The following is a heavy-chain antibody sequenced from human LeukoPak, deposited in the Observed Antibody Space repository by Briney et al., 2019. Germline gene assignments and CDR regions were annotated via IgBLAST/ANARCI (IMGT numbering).Heavy chain of an antibody. CDR2: ISGSSSYI. D-gene: IGHD3-10*01. V-gene: IGHV3-21*01. CDR1: GFTFSSYS. CDR3: ARDLPNYYGSGSTFDY. J-gene: IGHJ4*02. Sequence: GGSLRLSCAASGFTFSSYSMNWVRQAPGKGLEWVSSISGSSSYIYYADSVKGRFTISRDNAKNSLYLQMNSLRAEDTAVYYCARDLPNYYGSGSTFDYWGQGTLVTVSS.